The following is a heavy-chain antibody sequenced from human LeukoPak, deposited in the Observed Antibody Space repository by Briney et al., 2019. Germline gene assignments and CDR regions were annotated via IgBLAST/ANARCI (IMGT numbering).Heavy chain of an antibody. J-gene: IGHJ4*02. Sequence: GSLRIPCCAPGFTFWSYAGNWGRQAPGEGVEWGSAFSGDGTFIYYAESVKGRFTISRDNSKNTVYLQMNSLRAEDTAIYYCARVDGSSLSRARFDYWGPGTLVTVSS. CDR3: ARVDGSSLSRARFDY. V-gene: IGHV3-23*01. D-gene: IGHD6-6*01. CDR1: GFTFWSYA. CDR2: FSGDGTFI.